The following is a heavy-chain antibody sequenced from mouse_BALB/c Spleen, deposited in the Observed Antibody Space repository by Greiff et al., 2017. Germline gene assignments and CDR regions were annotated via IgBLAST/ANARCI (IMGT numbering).Heavy chain of an antibody. CDR2: IDPENGDT. Sequence: EVQLQQSGAELVRSGASVKLSCTASGFNIKDYYMHWVKQRPEQGLEWIGWIDPENGDTEYAPKFQGKATMTADTSSNTAYLQLSSLTSEDTAVYYCNAPDGYYAMDYWGQGTSVTVSS. CDR1: GFNIKDYY. CDR3: NAPDGYYAMDY. J-gene: IGHJ4*01. V-gene: IGHV14-4*02. D-gene: IGHD2-3*01.